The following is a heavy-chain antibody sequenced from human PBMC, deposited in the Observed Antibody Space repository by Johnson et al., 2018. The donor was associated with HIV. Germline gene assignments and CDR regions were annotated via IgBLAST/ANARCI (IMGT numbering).Heavy chain of an antibody. Sequence: EVQLVESGGDLVKPGGSLRLSCAASGFTFSSYDMHWVRQATGKGLEWVSAIGTAGDTYYPGSVKGRFTISIENAKNSLYLQMNSLRAGDTAVYYCARGLGGYYDLWSGYPWDAFDIWGQGTMVTVSS. D-gene: IGHD3-3*01. J-gene: IGHJ3*02. CDR3: ARGLGGYYDLWSGYPWDAFDI. V-gene: IGHV3-13*01. CDR1: GFTFSSYD. CDR2: IGTAGDT.